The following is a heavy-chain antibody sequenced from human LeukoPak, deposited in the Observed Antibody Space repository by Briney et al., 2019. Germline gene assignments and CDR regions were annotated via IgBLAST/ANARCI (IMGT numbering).Heavy chain of an antibody. CDR1: GFTFTTYW. D-gene: IGHD3-22*01. J-gene: IGHJ6*04. CDR2: IKQDGSEK. CDR3: AELGITMIGGV. Sequence: GGSLRLSCAASGFTFTTYWMGWVRQAPGKGLEWVANIKQDGSEKYYVDSVKGRFTISRDNVKNSLYLQMNSLRAEDTAVYYCAELGITMIGGVWGKGTTVTISS. V-gene: IGHV3-7*01.